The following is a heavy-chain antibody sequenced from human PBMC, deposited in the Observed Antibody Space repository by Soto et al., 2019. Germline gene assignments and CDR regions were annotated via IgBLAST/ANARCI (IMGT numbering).Heavy chain of an antibody. Sequence: EVQLLESGGGCVPPGVSQTLPCGASGFTFTLYDMSGARRARGKGLEWVSVISGSGGSTYYADSVKGRFTVSRDNSKNTLYLQMNSLGVEDTAVYYCAKSVGGTNYYYGMDVWGRGTTVTVSS. D-gene: IGHD2-15*01. CDR1: GFTFTLYD. V-gene: IGHV3-23*01. CDR3: AKSVGGTNYYYGMDV. CDR2: ISGSGGST. J-gene: IGHJ6*02.